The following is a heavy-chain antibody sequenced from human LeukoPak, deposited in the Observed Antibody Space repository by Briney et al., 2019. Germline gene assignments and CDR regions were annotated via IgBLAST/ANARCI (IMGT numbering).Heavy chain of an antibody. J-gene: IGHJ3*02. V-gene: IGHV3-7*01. CDR1: GFTFSSYW. Sequence: GGSLRLSCAASGFTFSSYWMSWVRQAPGKGLEWVANIKQDGSEKYYVDSVKGRFTISRDNAKNSLYLQMNSLRAEDTAVYYXARDVAVAGFAFDIWGQGTMVTVSS. D-gene: IGHD6-19*01. CDR2: IKQDGSEK. CDR3: ARDVAVAGFAFDI.